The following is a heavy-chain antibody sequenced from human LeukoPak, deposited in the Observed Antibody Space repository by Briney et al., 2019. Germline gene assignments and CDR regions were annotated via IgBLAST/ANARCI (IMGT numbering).Heavy chain of an antibody. V-gene: IGHV3-23*01. D-gene: IGHD3-16*01. CDR3: AKDSSQGGDYFDY. Sequence: PGGSLRLSCAASGITLSSYAMSWVRQATGKGLEWVSAINGSGVITYYTDSVKGRFTISRDNSKNTVYLQMNSLRAEDTAIYYCAKDSSQGGDYFDYWGQGTLVTVSA. J-gene: IGHJ4*02. CDR2: INGSGVIT. CDR1: GITLSSYA.